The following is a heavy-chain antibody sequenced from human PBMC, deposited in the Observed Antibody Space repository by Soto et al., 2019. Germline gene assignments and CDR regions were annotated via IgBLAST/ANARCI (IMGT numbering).Heavy chain of an antibody. D-gene: IGHD6-13*01. CDR3: ARDSRGSAGSSCWYETFDY. CDR1: GFTFSSYD. V-gene: IGHV3-30-3*01. CDR2: ISYDGSNK. Sequence: QVQLVESGGGVVQPGRSLRLSCAASGFTFSSYDMHWVRQAPGKGLEWVAVISYDGSNKYYADSVKGRFTISRDNSKNTLYLQMNSLRAEDTAVYYCARDSRGSAGSSCWYETFDYWGQGTLVTVSS. J-gene: IGHJ4*02.